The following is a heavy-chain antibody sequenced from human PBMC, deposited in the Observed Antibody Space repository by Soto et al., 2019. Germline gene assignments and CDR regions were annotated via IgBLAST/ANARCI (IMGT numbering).Heavy chain of an antibody. CDR1: GGSISSYY. D-gene: IGHD2-21*02. V-gene: IGHV4-59*01. CDR3: ARTPTYCGGDCYWPYYYYGMDV. J-gene: IGHJ6*02. CDR2: IYYSGST. Sequence: SETLSLTCTVSGGSISSYYWSWIRQPPGKXLEWIGYIYYSGSTNYNPSLKSRVTISVDTSKNQFSLKLSSVTAADTAVYYCARTPTYCGGDCYWPYYYYGMDVWGQGTTVTVSS.